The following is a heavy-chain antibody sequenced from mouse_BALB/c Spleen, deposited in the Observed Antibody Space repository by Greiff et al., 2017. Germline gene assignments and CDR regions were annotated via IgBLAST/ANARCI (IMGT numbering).Heavy chain of an antibody. CDR1: GYSITSDYA. CDR3: ARRGYRYDFAY. V-gene: IGHV3-2*02. CDR2: ISYSGST. D-gene: IGHD2-14*01. Sequence: EVKLQESGPGLVKPSQSLSLTCTVTGYSITSDYAWNWIRQFPGNKLEWMGYISYSGSTSYNPSLKSRISITRDTSKNQFFLQLNSVTTEDTATYYCARRGYRYDFAYWGQGTLVTVSA. J-gene: IGHJ3*01.